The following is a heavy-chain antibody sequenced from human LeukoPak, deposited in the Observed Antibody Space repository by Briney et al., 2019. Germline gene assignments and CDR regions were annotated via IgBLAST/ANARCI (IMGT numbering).Heavy chain of an antibody. CDR3: ARAEVLPDFYDTSGGFDY. V-gene: IGHV4-59*01. J-gene: IGHJ4*02. CDR1: GGSISSYY. D-gene: IGHD3-22*01. Sequence: SETLSLTCTVSGGSISSYYWSWIRQPPGKGLEWFGYIYYSGSTNYNPSLKSRVTISVDTSKNQFSLKLSSVTAADTAVYYCARAEVLPDFYDTSGGFDYWGQGTLVTVSS. CDR2: IYYSGST.